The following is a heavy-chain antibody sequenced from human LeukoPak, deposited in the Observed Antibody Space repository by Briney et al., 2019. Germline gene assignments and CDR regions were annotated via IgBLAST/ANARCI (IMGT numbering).Heavy chain of an antibody. CDR3: GRRFCNSCPLDF. CDR1: GFHFTTNN. CDR2: FHAGGGP. Sequence: PGGSLSLSCVGSGFHFTTNNMYWVRQAPGKGREGVSAFHAGGGPDYADSVRDRFTISRDNSKNTLYLQMNSLRAEDTAVYFCGRRFCNSCPLDFWGQGTLVTVSS. D-gene: IGHD2-21*01. J-gene: IGHJ4*02. V-gene: IGHV3-66*04.